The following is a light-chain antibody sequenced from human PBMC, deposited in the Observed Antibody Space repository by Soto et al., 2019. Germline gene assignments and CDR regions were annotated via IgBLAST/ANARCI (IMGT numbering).Light chain of an antibody. Sequence: VVVTQSAGTLSLSQGERATLSYRASQSVSSRLAWYQRTPGQPPRLLIYGASTRATGIPDRFSGSGSGTEFTLTISSLQSEDFAVYCCQQYDNWPLTFGGGTKVDIK. CDR3: QQYDNWPLT. CDR2: GAS. CDR1: QSVSSR. V-gene: IGKV3D-15*01. J-gene: IGKJ4*01.